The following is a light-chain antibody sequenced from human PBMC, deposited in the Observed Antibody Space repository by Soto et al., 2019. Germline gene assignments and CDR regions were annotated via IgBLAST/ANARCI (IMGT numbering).Light chain of an antibody. CDR2: LGS. J-gene: IGKJ4*01. CDR1: QSLLHSNGYNS. Sequence: IVMTQSPLSLPVTPGDPASISCRSSQSLLHSNGYNSLDWYLQKPGQSPPLLIYLGSNRASEVPDRFSGSGSGTDFTLKISRVEAEDVGVYYCMQALQTPLTFGGGTKVEIK. CDR3: MQALQTPLT. V-gene: IGKV2-28*01.